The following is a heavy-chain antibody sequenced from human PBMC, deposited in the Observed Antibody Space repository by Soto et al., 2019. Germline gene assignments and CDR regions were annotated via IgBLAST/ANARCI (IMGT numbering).Heavy chain of an antibody. J-gene: IGHJ5*01. CDR3: ASARGLLDS. Sequence: SETLSLTCTVSGDSISGYYWSWIRQPPGKGLEWIGFMYYSGSTEYNPSLKSRATISGDMSKNQFSLKLISVTAADTAVYYCASARGLLDSCGQGIQVPVSS. CDR2: MYYSGST. V-gene: IGHV4-59*01. CDR1: GDSISGYY.